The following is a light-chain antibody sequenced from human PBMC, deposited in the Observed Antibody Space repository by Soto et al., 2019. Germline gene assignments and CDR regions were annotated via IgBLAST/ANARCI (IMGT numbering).Light chain of an antibody. Sequence: DIQMTQSPSSVSASVGDRVTITCRASQGISSWLVWYQQKPGKAPKALIYSASSLQSGVPSRFSGSGSGTEFTLTISSLQPDDFATYYCQQYGRTFGQGTKVDIK. CDR1: QGISSW. V-gene: IGKV1D-16*01. J-gene: IGKJ1*01. CDR2: SAS. CDR3: QQYGRT.